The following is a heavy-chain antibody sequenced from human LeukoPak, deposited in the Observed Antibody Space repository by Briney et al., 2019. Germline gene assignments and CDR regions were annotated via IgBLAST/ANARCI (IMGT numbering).Heavy chain of an antibody. CDR2: IYSGGST. D-gene: IGHD2-21*02. J-gene: IGHJ3*02. CDR3: ARDLMVTASVAGDAFDI. Sequence: GGSLRLSCAASGFTVSSNYMSWVRQAPGKGLEWVSVIYSGGSTYYADSVKGRFTISRDNSKNTLYLQMNSMRAEDTAVYYCARDLMVTASVAGDAFDIRGQGTMVTVSS. V-gene: IGHV3-66*01. CDR1: GFTVSSNY.